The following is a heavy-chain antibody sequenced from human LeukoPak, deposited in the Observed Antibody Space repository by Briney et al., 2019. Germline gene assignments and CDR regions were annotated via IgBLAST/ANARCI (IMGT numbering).Heavy chain of an antibody. D-gene: IGHD5/OR15-5a*01. J-gene: IGHJ6*02. Sequence: PGGSLRLSCAASGFTFSDYYMSWIRQAPGKGLEWVSYISRSGSTIYYADSVKGRFTISRDNANNSLYLQMNSLRAEDTAVYYCARGTPDSTIRYYYYGMDVWGQGTTVTVSS. V-gene: IGHV3-11*01. CDR2: ISRSGSTI. CDR1: GFTFSDYY. CDR3: ARGTPDSTIRYYYYGMDV.